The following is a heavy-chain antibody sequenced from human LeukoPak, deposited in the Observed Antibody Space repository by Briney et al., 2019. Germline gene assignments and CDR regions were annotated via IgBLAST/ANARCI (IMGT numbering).Heavy chain of an antibody. Sequence: KASETLSLTCTVSGGSVTSGDYYWSWIRQPPGKGLEWIGYIYYSGRTYYKSSLKSRVAISVDTSKDQFSLRLTSVTAADTAVYYCARHGDSSTWSYFDYWGQGTLVTVS. CDR3: ARHGDSSTWSYFDY. D-gene: IGHD6-13*01. CDR2: IYYSGRT. CDR1: GGSVTSGDYY. J-gene: IGHJ4*02. V-gene: IGHV4-30-4*08.